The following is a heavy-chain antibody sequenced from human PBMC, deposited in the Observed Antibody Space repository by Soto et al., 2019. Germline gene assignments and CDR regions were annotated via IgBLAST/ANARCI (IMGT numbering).Heavy chain of an antibody. CDR2: IYYSGST. CDR3: ASRRSRGRALLFDP. V-gene: IGHV4-30-4*01. D-gene: IGHD1-26*01. Sequence: PSETLSLTCTVSGGSISSGDYYWSWIRQPPGKGLEWIGYIYYSGSTYYNPSLKSRVTISVDTSKNQFSLKLSSVTAADTAVYYCASRRSRGRALLFDPWAQRTLVTVSS. CDR1: GGSISSGDYY. J-gene: IGHJ5*02.